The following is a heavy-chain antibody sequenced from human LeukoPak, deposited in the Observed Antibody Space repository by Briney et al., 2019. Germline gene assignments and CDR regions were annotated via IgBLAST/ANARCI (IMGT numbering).Heavy chain of an antibody. D-gene: IGHD2-2*01. CDR3: ASSVVPAAVLDY. J-gene: IGHJ4*02. V-gene: IGHV3-21*01. CDR1: GFTFSSYS. Sequence: GGSLRLSCAASGFTFSSYSMNWVRQAPGKGLEGVSSISSSSSYIYYADSVKGRFTISRDNAKNSLYLQMNSLRAEDTAVYYCASSVVPAAVLDYWGQGTLVTVSS. CDR2: ISSSSSYI.